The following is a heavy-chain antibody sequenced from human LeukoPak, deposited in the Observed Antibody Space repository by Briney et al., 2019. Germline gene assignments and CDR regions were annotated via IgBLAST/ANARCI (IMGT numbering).Heavy chain of an antibody. J-gene: IGHJ6*03. V-gene: IGHV4-59*08. CDR2: IYYSGTT. CDR3: ARQNDYYYYMDV. Sequence: SETLSLTCSVSGGSISGYYWSWIRQPPGKGLEWIAYIYYSGTTNYNPSLKSRVTISVDASNNQFSLRLSSVTAADTAVYYCARQNDYYYYMDVWGKGTTVTVSS. CDR1: GGSISGYY. D-gene: IGHD1-1*01.